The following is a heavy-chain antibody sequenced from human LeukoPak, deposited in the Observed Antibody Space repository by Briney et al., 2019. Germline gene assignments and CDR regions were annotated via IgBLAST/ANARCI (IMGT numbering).Heavy chain of an antibody. D-gene: IGHD3-9*01. J-gene: IGHJ6*02. V-gene: IGHV3-30*02. Sequence: GGSLRLSCAASGFTLSSYGMHWVRQAPGKGLEWVAFIRYDGSNKYYADSVKGRLTISRDNSKNTLYLQMNSLRAEDTAVYYCAKDGERYFDWLLSDYYYYGMDVWGQGTTVTVSS. CDR3: AKDGERYFDWLLSDYYYYGMDV. CDR2: IRYDGSNK. CDR1: GFTLSSYG.